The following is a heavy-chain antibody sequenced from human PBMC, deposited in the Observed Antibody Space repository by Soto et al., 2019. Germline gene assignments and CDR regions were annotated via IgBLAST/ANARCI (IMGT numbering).Heavy chain of an antibody. Sequence: SETLSLTCTVSGASISGYYWSWIRKSAGKGLEWIGRIYATGTTDYNPSLKSRVVMSVDTSKKQFSLKLRSVTAADTAVYYCVRDGTKTLRDWFDPWGQGISVTVS. J-gene: IGHJ5*02. CDR3: VRDGTKTLRDWFDP. V-gene: IGHV4-4*07. CDR2: IYATGTT. D-gene: IGHD1-1*01. CDR1: GASISGYY.